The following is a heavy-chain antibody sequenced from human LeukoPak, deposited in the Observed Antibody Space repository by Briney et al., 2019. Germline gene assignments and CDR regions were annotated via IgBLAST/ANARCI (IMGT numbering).Heavy chain of an antibody. CDR1: NGSISTYY. V-gene: IGHV4-59*01. CDR2: IYYSGTT. Sequence: PSETLSLTCTVSNGSISTYYWSWIRQPPGKGLEWIGYIYYSGTTNRNPSLKSRVTMSLDTSKNQFSLKLSSVTAAGTAVYYCARGGRYFDWLVYFDYWGQGTLVTVSS. D-gene: IGHD3-9*01. CDR3: ARGGRYFDWLVYFDY. J-gene: IGHJ4*02.